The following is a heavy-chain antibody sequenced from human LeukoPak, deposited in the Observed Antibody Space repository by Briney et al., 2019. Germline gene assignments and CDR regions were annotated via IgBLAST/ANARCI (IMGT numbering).Heavy chain of an antibody. V-gene: IGHV4-59*01. CDR3: ASYPVGRQLVYY. J-gene: IGHJ4*02. CDR1: GGSISSYY. D-gene: IGHD6-6*01. CDR2: IYYSGST. Sequence: SETLSLTCTVSGGSISSYYWSWIRQPPGKGLEWIGYIYYSGSTNYNPSLKSRVTISVDTSKNQFSLKLSSVTAADTAVYYCASYPVGRQLVYYWGQGTLVTVSS.